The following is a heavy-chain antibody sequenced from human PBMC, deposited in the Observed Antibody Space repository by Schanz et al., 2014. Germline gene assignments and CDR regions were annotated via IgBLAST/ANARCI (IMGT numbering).Heavy chain of an antibody. CDR1: GFTFSAYA. D-gene: IGHD1-20*01. Sequence: EVQLVESGGGLVKPGGSLRLSCAASGFTFSAYAMTWVRQIPGKGLEWVSAISTSGGTTYYADSVKGRFTISRDNSKNTLYLQMNSLRAEDTAVYYCANNWNLDYWGQGTLVTGSS. V-gene: IGHV3-23*04. J-gene: IGHJ4*02. CDR2: ISTSGGTT. CDR3: ANNWNLDY.